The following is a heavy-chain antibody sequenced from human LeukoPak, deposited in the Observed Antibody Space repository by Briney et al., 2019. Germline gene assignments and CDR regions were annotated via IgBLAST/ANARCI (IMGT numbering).Heavy chain of an antibody. J-gene: IGHJ4*02. CDR2: ISYDGSNK. CDR3: ARDFHSYYDRWRYFDY. CDR1: GFTFSSYA. Sequence: GRSLRLSCAASGFTFSSYAMHWVRQAPGKGLEWVAVISYDGSNKYYADSVKGRFTISRDNSKNTLYLQMNSLRAEDTAVYYCARDFHSYYDRWRYFDYWGQGTLVTVSS. V-gene: IGHV3-30-3*01. D-gene: IGHD3-22*01.